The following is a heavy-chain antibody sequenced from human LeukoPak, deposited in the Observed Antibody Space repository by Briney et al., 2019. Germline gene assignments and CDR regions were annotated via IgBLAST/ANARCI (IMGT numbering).Heavy chain of an antibody. J-gene: IGHJ4*02. D-gene: IGHD3-10*01. Sequence: ASVKVSCKASGYTFTNNDIHWVRQAPGQGLEWMGWMNPNSGNTGYAQKFQGRVTMTRNTSISTAYMELSSLRSEDTAVYYCARGDMVRGVIDYWGQGTLVTVSS. CDR1: GYTFTNND. CDR3: ARGDMVRGVIDY. CDR2: MNPNSGNT. V-gene: IGHV1-8*01.